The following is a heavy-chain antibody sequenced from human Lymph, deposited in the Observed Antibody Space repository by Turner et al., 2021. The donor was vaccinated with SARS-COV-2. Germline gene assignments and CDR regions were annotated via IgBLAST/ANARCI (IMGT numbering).Heavy chain of an antibody. CDR3: ARHPRFYSGSHSGAFDI. V-gene: IGHV4-39*01. CDR1: GGPISSSTYY. CDR2: IYYSGST. J-gene: IGHJ3*02. D-gene: IGHD1-26*01. Sequence: QLQLQESGPGLVKPSETLSLTCTVSGGPISSSTYYWGWIRQPPGKGLEWIGNIYYSGSTYYNPSLKSRVTISVDTSKNQFSLKLSSVTAADTAVYYCARHPRFYSGSHSGAFDIWGQGTMVTVSS.